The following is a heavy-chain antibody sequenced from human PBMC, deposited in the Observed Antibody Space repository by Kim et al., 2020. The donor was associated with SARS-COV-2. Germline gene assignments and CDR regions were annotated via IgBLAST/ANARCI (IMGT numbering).Heavy chain of an antibody. CDR2: IYYSGST. CDR1: VGSISSYY. Sequence: SETLSLTCTVPVGSISSYYWSWIRQPQGKVLEWIGYIYYSGSTNYNPSFKSRVTISVDTSKNQFSLKLSSVTAADTAVYYCARGFDYWGQGSLVTVSS. CDR3: ARGFDY. J-gene: IGHJ4*02. V-gene: IGHV4-59*01.